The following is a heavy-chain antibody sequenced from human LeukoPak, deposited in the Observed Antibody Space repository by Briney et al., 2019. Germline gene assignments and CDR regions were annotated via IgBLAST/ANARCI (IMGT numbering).Heavy chain of an antibody. J-gene: IGHJ6*02. V-gene: IGHV3-48*01. D-gene: IGHD3-3*01. CDR1: EFTFSSYS. CDR3: ARLPETYDFPGMDV. CDR2: ITNSGNSK. Sequence: GGSLRLSCAASEFTFSSYSMNWVRQAPGKGLEWVSYITNSGNSKSYADSVKGRFTISRDNTKNSLYLQMNGLRAEDTAVYYCARLPETYDFPGMDVWGQGTTVTVSS.